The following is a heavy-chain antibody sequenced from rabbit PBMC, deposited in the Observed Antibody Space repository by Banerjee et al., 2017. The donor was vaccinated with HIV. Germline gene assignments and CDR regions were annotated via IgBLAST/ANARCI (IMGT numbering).Heavy chain of an antibody. Sequence: QLLESGGGLVKPGGSLKLSCKASGFTLSSYYMNWVRQAPGKGLEWIGYIDPLFGITYYANWVNGRFSISRENAQNTVFLQMTSLTAADTATYFCARDGAGGSYFALWGQGTLVTVS. V-gene: IGHV1S7*01. D-gene: IGHD8-1*01. CDR3: ARDGAGGSYFAL. J-gene: IGHJ4*01. CDR1: GFTLSSYY. CDR2: IDPLFGIT.